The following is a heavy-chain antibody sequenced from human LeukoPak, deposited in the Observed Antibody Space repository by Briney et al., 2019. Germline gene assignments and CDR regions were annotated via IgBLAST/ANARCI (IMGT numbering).Heavy chain of an antibody. J-gene: IGHJ4*02. V-gene: IGHV1-2*02. CDR1: GYIFSGTGWY. CDR2: IYPNNGAT. D-gene: IGHD3-10*01. Sequence: ASVKVSCKASGYIFSGTGWYLYWLRQAPGQGLECMGWIYPNNGATAYAQKFQGRVAMTRDTSISTAYMELRRLRPDDTAVYYCARDGPAQMVEFDYWGQGTLVTVSS. CDR3: ARDGPAQMVEFDY.